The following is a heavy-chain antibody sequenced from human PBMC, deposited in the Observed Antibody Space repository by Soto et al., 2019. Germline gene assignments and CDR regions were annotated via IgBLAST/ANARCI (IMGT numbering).Heavy chain of an antibody. V-gene: IGHV1-18*01. Sequence: QVHLVQSGSEVKTAGAAVKVSCKASGYTFSDYGVSWVRQAPGQGLEWMGWINVYSGTTNYLPKFQGRVTMTTDTSTGTLYVELRDLSSEAPAVYYCARGRGGYLSSSGHTHNYLDYWGQGTLVTVSS. D-gene: IGHD3-22*01. CDR3: ARGRGGYLSSSGHTHNYLDY. CDR1: GYTFSDYG. J-gene: IGHJ4*02. CDR2: INVYSGTT.